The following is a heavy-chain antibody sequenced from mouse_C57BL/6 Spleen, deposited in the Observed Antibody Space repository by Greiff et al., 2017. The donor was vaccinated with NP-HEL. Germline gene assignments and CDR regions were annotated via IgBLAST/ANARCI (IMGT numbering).Heavy chain of an antibody. V-gene: IGHV1-66*01. Sequence: QVQLQQSGPELVKPGASVKISCKASGYSFTSYYIHWVKQRPGQGLEWIGWIYPGSGNTKYNEKFKGKATLTADTSSSTASMQLSSLTSEDSAVYYCARYDGDYGFAYWGQGTLVTVSA. CDR1: GYSFTSYY. CDR2: IYPGSGNT. D-gene: IGHD2-3*01. CDR3: ARYDGDYGFAY. J-gene: IGHJ3*01.